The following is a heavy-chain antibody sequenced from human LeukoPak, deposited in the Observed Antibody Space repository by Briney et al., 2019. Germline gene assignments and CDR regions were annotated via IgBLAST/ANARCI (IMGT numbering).Heavy chain of an antibody. V-gene: IGHV1-8*01. D-gene: IGHD1-26*01. J-gene: IGHJ6*02. Sequence: GASVKVSCKASGYTFTSYDINWVRQATGQGLEWMGWMNPNSGNTGYAQKFQGRVTMTTDTSTSTAYMELRSLRSDDTAVYYCARGGSYYYYYGMDVWGQGTTVTVSS. CDR2: MNPNSGNT. CDR1: GYTFTSYD. CDR3: ARGGSYYYYYGMDV.